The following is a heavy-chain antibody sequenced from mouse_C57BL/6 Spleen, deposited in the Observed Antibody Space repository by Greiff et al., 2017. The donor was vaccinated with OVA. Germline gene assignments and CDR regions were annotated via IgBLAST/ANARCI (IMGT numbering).Heavy chain of an antibody. CDR3: ARRGYSNWFAY. CDR1: GYSITSGYD. CDR2: IIYSGST. J-gene: IGHJ3*01. Sequence: EVQLQQSGPGMVKPSQSLSLTCTVTGYSITSGYDWHWIRHFPGNKLEWMGYIIYSGSTNYNPSLKSRISITHDTSKNHFFLKLNSVTTEDTATYYCARRGYSNWFAYWGQGTLVTVSA. V-gene: IGHV3-1*01. D-gene: IGHD2-5*01.